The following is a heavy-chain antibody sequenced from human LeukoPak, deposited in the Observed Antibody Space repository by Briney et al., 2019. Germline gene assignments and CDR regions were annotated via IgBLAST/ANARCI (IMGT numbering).Heavy chain of an antibody. D-gene: IGHD6-13*01. CDR3: ARAPPSSSWYYFDY. V-gene: IGHV3-30-3*01. CDR2: ISYDGSNK. CDR1: GFTFSSYA. J-gene: IGHJ4*02. Sequence: PGRSLRLSCAASGFTFSSYAMHWVRQAPGKGLEWVAVISYDGSNKYYADSVKGRFTISRDNSKNTLYLQMNSLRAEDTAVHYCARAPPSSSWYYFDYWGQGTLVTVSS.